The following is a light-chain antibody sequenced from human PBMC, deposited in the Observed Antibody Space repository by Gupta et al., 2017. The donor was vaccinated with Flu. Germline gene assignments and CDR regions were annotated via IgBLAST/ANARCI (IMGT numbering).Light chain of an antibody. CDR3: QQYALSPKT. J-gene: IGKJ1*01. Sequence: EGVTLSCRASQSLSSSYGAWYQQKPGQSPKLLIFGASNRASGTPDSFSGGGSGTDFTLTISRLEPEDFALYYCQQYALSPKTFGQGTKVEV. V-gene: IGKV3-20*01. CDR1: QSLSSSY. CDR2: GAS.